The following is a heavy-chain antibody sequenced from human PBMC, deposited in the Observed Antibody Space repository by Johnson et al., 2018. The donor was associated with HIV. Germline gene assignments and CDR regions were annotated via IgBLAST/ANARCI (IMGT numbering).Heavy chain of an antibody. CDR1: GFTFSSYG. Sequence: VQLVESGGGVVQPRRSLRLSCAASGFTFSSYGMHWVRQAPGKGLEWVAVISHDGSDKNYADSVKGRFTISRDNSKNTLFLQMNSLRAEDTAVYYCAKLRWAPRAFDIWGQGTMVTVSS. D-gene: IGHD4-23*01. V-gene: IGHV3-30*18. CDR2: ISHDGSDK. J-gene: IGHJ3*02. CDR3: AKLRWAPRAFDI.